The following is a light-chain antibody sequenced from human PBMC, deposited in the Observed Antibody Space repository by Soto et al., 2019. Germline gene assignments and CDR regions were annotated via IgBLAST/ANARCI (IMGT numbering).Light chain of an antibody. J-gene: IGKJ1*01. CDR2: DAS. CDR1: QSVSSY. CDR3: QQRSNWPRT. V-gene: IGKV3-11*01. Sequence: EIVLTQSPATLSLSPGERATLSCRASQSVSSYLAWYQQKPGQAPRLLIYDASNRATGIPARFSGSGSGTDFTLTSSSLDPEDFAVYYCQQRSNWPRTFGQGTKVEIK.